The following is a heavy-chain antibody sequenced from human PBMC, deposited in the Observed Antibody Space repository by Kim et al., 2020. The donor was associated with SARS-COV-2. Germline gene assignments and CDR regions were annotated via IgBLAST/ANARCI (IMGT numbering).Heavy chain of an antibody. CDR3: ARGDSTTSYYYYMDV. J-gene: IGHJ6*03. V-gene: IGHV3-30*07. D-gene: IGHD6-13*01. Sequence: ADSVRGRFTISRDNSKDTVYLQMNGLRAEDTAVYYCARGDSTTSYYYYMDVWGKGTTVTVSS.